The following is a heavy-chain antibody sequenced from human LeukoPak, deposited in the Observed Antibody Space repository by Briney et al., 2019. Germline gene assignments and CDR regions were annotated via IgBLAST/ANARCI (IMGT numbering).Heavy chain of an antibody. D-gene: IGHD3-10*01. CDR2: ISAYNGNT. J-gene: IGHJ4*02. CDR1: GYTFTNFG. V-gene: IGHV1-18*01. CDR3: ARVGMVRELDY. Sequence: ASAKVSCKASGYTFTNFGISWVRQAPGQGLEWMGWISAYNGNTNYAQKLQGRVTMTTDTSTSTAYMELRSLRSEDTAVYYCARVGMVRELDYWGQGTLVTVSS.